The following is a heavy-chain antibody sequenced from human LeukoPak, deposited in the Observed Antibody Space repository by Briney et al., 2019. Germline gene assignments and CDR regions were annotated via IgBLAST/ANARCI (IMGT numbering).Heavy chain of an antibody. CDR3: ARNTGSYFPDDY. V-gene: IGHV4-38-2*01. Sequence: PSETLSLTCAVSGYSISSGYYWGWIRQPPGKGLEWIGSIYHSGSTYYNPSLKSRVTLSVDTSKNQFSLKLSSVTAADTAVYYCARNTGSYFPDDYWGQGTLVTVSS. D-gene: IGHD1-26*01. J-gene: IGHJ4*02. CDR1: GYSISSGYY. CDR2: IYHSGST.